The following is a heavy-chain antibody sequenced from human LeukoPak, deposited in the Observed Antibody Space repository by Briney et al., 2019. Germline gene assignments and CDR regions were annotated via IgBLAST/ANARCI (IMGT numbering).Heavy chain of an antibody. Sequence: GGSLRLSCAASGFTFSDYYMSWIRQAPGKGLEWVSYISSSGSTIYYADSVKGRFTISRDNAKNSLYLQMNSLRAEDTAVYYCARDFVENPYYYYMDVWGKGTTVTVSS. CDR1: GFTFSDYY. J-gene: IGHJ6*03. V-gene: IGHV3-11*04. D-gene: IGHD1-1*01. CDR2: ISSSGSTI. CDR3: ARDFVENPYYYYMDV.